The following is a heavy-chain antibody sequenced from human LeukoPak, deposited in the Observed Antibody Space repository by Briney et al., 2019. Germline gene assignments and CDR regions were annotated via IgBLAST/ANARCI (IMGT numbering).Heavy chain of an antibody. CDR1: GGSFSGYY. CDR3: ARVALMYIFEYSSSSTPRYGMDV. J-gene: IGHJ6*02. CDR2: INHSGST. V-gene: IGHV4-34*01. D-gene: IGHD6-6*01. Sequence: RASETLSLTCAVSGGSFSGYYWSWIRQPPGKGLEWIGEINHSGSTNYNPSLKSRVTISVDTSKNQFSLKLSSVTAADTAVYYCARVALMYIFEYSSSSTPRYGMDVWGQGTTVTVSS.